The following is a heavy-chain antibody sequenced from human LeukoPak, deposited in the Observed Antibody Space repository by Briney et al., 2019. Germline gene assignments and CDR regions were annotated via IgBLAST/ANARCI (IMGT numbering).Heavy chain of an antibody. D-gene: IGHD6-13*01. V-gene: IGHV1-2*02. CDR3: ARGGAAANTMLIVYAFDI. J-gene: IGHJ3*02. CDR1: GYTFTGYY. CDR2: INPNSGGT. Sequence: ASVKVSCKASGYTFTGYYMHWVRRAPGQGREWMGWINPNSGGTNYAQKFQGRVTMTRDTSISTAYMELSRLRSDDTAVYYCARGGAAANTMLIVYAFDIWGQGTMVTVSS.